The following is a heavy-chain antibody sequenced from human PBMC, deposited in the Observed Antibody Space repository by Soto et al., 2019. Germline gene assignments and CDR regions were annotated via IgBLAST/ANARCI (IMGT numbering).Heavy chain of an antibody. Sequence: GSLRLSCAASGFTFSTYSMNWVRQAPGKGLEWVSYISSSSSTIFYTDSVKGRFTVSRDNAKNTLYLQMGSLRAEDMAVYYCARDAGDSSSWSLALDPWGQGTLVTVSS. CDR1: GFTFSTYS. CDR2: ISSSSSTI. D-gene: IGHD6-13*01. CDR3: ARDAGDSSSWSLALDP. V-gene: IGHV3-48*01. J-gene: IGHJ5*02.